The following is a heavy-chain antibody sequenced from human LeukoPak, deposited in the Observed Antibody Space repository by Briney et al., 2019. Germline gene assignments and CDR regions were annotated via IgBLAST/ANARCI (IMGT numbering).Heavy chain of an antibody. D-gene: IGHD6-13*01. CDR1: GGSISSYY. V-gene: IGHV4-59*08. J-gene: IGHJ4*02. CDR2: VYYSGST. CDR3: ARLSSGSSSWYDIDY. Sequence: SETLSLTCTVSGGSISSYYWSWIRQPPGKGLEWIGYVYYSGSTNYNPSLKSRVTISVDTSKNQFSLKLSSVTAADTAVYYCARLSSGSSSWYDIDYWGQGTLVTVSS.